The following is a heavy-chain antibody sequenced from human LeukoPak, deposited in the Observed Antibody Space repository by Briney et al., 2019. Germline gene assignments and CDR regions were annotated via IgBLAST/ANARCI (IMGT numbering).Heavy chain of an antibody. CDR2: IHYNDGA. D-gene: IGHD3-22*01. CDR3: ATTSQDYYDASGYPDRFDP. Sequence: SSETLSLTCAVYGGSFSAYYWSWIRQPPGKGLEWIGSIHYNDGAYYNPSLKSRVTISLDSSKNQFSLRVTSVTAADTAVYHCATTSQDYYDASGYPDRFDPWGQGTLVTVSS. V-gene: IGHV4-34*01. CDR1: GGSFSAYY. J-gene: IGHJ5*02.